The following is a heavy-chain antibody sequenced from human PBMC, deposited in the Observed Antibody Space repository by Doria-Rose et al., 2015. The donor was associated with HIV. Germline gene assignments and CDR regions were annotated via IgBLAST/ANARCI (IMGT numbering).Heavy chain of an antibody. Sequence: VQLVESGPGLVKPSKTLSLTCSVSGGSISHYYWSWIRQLPGKGLEYIGDIFYTGSTNYSPSLKSRVSISIDTSKNKLSLRLSSVTAADTAVYYCARVLSGTYDYWGQGTLVIVSS. CDR3: ARVLSGTYDY. J-gene: IGHJ4*02. CDR2: IFYTGST. V-gene: IGHV4-59*01. D-gene: IGHD1-26*01. CDR1: GGSISHYY.